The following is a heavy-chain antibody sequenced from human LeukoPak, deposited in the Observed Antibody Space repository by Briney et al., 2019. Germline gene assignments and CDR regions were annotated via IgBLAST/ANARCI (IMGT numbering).Heavy chain of an antibody. CDR1: GFTFSNHW. D-gene: IGHD6-6*01. CDR2: INSDGSST. CDR3: ARGLSGYASSLGY. Sequence: GGSLRLSCAASGFTFSNHWMHWARQAPGKGLVWVSRINSDGSSTNYADSVKGRFTISRDNAKNTLYLQMNSLRAEDTAVYYCARGLSGYASSLGYWGQGTLVTVSS. V-gene: IGHV3-74*01. J-gene: IGHJ4*02.